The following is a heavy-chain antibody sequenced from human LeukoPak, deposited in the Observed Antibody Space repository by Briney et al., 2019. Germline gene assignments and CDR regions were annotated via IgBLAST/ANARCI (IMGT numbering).Heavy chain of an antibody. V-gene: IGHV4-4*02. J-gene: IGHJ6*02. D-gene: IGHD4-17*01. CDR1: GGSISSSNW. Sequence: SETLSLTCAVSGGSISSSNWWSWVRQPPGKGLEWIGEIYHSGSTNYNPSLKSRVTISVDKSKNQFSLKLSSVTAADTAVYYCARDTYGDYHPRYYYYGMDVWGQGTTVTVSS. CDR2: IYHSGST. CDR3: ARDTYGDYHPRYYYYGMDV.